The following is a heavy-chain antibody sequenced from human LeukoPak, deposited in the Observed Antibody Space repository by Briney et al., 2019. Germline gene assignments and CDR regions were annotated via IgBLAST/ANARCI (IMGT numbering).Heavy chain of an antibody. CDR3: ASAREYCGSAECYEYFQH. D-gene: IGHD2-21*01. CDR1: GVTVGTNS. Sequence: GGSLRLSCAASGVTVGTNSMSWARQSPGKGLEWGSVIYSGGSTYNADSVNGRFTVSRDNSRNTLFLQMNNLRAEDTALYFCASAREYCGSAECYEYFQHWGQGTLVIVSS. V-gene: IGHV3-53*01. J-gene: IGHJ1*01. CDR2: IYSGGST.